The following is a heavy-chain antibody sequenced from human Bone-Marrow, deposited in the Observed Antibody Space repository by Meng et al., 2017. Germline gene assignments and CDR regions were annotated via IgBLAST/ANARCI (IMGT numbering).Heavy chain of an antibody. Sequence: GESLKTSCAAPGFIFSNYWMHWVRQAPGKGLVWVSRINGDGRSTSYADSVKGRFTISRDNAKNTVYLHMNSLRAEDTGVYYCARVGCSSTSCYGEFDYWGQGTLVTVSS. CDR1: GFIFSNYW. CDR2: INGDGRST. CDR3: ARVGCSSTSCYGEFDY. V-gene: IGHV3-74*01. J-gene: IGHJ4*02. D-gene: IGHD2-2*01.